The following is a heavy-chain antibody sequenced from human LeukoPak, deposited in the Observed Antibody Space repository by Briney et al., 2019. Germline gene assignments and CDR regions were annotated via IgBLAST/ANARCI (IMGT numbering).Heavy chain of an antibody. CDR2: IYPGDSDT. CDR1: GYSFTSYW. D-gene: IGHD2-15*01. Sequence: GESLKISCKGSGYSFTSYWIGWVRQMPGKGLEWMGIIYPGDSDTRCSPSFQGQVTISADKSISTAYLQWSSLKASDTAMYYCARHHLYGSGGGCYSDYGMDVWGQGTTVTVS. CDR3: ARHHLYGSGGGCYSDYGMDV. V-gene: IGHV5-51*01. J-gene: IGHJ6*02.